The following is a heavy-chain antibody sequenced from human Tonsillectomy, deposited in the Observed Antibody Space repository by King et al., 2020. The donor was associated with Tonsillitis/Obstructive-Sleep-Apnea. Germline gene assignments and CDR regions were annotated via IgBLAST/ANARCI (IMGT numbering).Heavy chain of an antibody. D-gene: IGHD3-16*01. CDR2: ISGDGGST. J-gene: IGHJ2*01. V-gene: IGHV3-43*02. Sequence: VQLVESGGGVVQPGGSLRLSCAASGFTFDDYAMHWVRQPPGKGLEWVSLISGDGGSTYYADSVKGRFTISRDNSKNSLYLQMNSLRTEDTALYYCAKGSHRGGGWVYVDLWGRGTLVTVAS. CDR1: GFTFDDYA. CDR3: AKGSHRGGGWVYVDL.